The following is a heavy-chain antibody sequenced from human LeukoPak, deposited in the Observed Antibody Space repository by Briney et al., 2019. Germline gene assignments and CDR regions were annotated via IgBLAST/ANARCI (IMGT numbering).Heavy chain of an antibody. D-gene: IGHD3-10*01. CDR2: IWNDGSRR. V-gene: IGHV3-33*01. CDR3: ARRRSITLLRRVAMSDGFDI. J-gene: IGHJ3*02. CDR1: GFTFSKFG. Sequence: PGGSLRLSCAASGFTFSKFGMHWVRQAPGRGLEWVTYIWNDGSRRYYADAVKCRLTISRDNSKNTLYLQMNSLRAEDTAVYCCARRRSITLLRRVAMSDGFDIWGQGAMVAVS.